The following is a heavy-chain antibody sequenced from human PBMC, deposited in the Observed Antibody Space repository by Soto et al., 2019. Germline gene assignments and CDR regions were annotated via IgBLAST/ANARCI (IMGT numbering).Heavy chain of an antibody. V-gene: IGHV4-31*03. CDR3: ARDSEGAIGIELGILDH. CDR2: IHYSGRT. Sequence: SETLSLTCTVSGGSISSGGYFWNWIRQHAGTGLEWIGYIHYSGRTYYNPSLKGRVVISADPSENKISLRLNSVTAADTAVYYCARDSEGAIGIELGILDHWGQGTRVT. D-gene: IGHD2-21*01. CDR1: GGSISSGGYF. J-gene: IGHJ4*02.